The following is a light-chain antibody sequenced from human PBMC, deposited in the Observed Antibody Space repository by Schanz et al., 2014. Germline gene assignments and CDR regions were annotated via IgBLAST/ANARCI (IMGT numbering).Light chain of an antibody. V-gene: IGKV3-20*01. CDR2: GAS. CDR3: QQYGSSLEAMYT. J-gene: IGKJ2*01. Sequence: ENVLTQSPGTLSLSPGERATLSCRASQSVIGNSLAWYQQRPGQAPRILIYGASSRAAGIPDRFSGSGSGTDFTLTISRLEPEDFAVYYCQQYGSSLEAMYTFGQGTKLEIK. CDR1: QSVIGNS.